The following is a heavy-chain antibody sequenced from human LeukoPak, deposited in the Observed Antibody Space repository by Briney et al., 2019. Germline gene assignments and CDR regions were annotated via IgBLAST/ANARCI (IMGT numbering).Heavy chain of an antibody. V-gene: IGHV4-34*01. CDR3: ARRKPTYYGSGSRYFDY. CDR2: INHSGST. J-gene: IGHJ4*02. Sequence: SETLSLTCAVYGGSFSGHYWSWIRQPPGKGLEWIGEINHSGSTNYNPSLKSRVTISVDTSKNQFSLKLSSVTAADTAVYYCARRKPTYYGSGSRYFDYWGQGTLVAVSS. CDR1: GGSFSGHY. D-gene: IGHD3-10*01.